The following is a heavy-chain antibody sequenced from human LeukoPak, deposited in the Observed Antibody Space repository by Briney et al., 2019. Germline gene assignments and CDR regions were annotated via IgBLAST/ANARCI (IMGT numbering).Heavy chain of an antibody. Sequence: PSETLSLTCAVYGGSFSGYYWSWIRQPPGKGLEWIGEINHSGSTNYNPSLKSRVTISVDTSKNQFSLKLSSVTAADTAVYYCAVVEMANSWFDPWGQGTLVTVSS. J-gene: IGHJ5*02. CDR3: AVVEMANSWFDP. CDR1: GGSFSGYY. V-gene: IGHV4-34*01. CDR2: INHSGST. D-gene: IGHD5-24*01.